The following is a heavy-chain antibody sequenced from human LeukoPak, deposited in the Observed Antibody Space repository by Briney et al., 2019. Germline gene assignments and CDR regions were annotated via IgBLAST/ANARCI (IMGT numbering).Heavy chain of an antibody. CDR1: GFTFSSYS. Sequence: KTGGSLRLSCAASGFTFSSYSMNWVRQAPGKGLEWVSSISSSSSYIYYADSVKGRFTISRDNAKNSLYLQMNSLRAEDTAVYYCARGLGYSGYDFCAFDIWGQGTMVTVSS. D-gene: IGHD5-12*01. J-gene: IGHJ3*02. CDR2: ISSSSSYI. CDR3: ARGLGYSGYDFCAFDI. V-gene: IGHV3-21*01.